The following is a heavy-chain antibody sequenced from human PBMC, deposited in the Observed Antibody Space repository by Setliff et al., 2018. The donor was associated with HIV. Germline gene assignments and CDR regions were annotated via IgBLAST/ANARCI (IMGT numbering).Heavy chain of an antibody. CDR3: ASSPIITNGYYFDY. V-gene: IGHV4-39*01. D-gene: IGHD2-8*01. Sequence: PSETLSLTCTVPRGSIRSGTYYWGWIRQPPGKGLEWIGNMYYTGNTYHNPSLKSRVTISVDTSKNQFSPKLSSVTAADTAVYYCASSPIITNGYYFDYWGPGTLVTVSS. CDR1: RGSIRSGTYY. CDR2: MYYTGNT. J-gene: IGHJ4*02.